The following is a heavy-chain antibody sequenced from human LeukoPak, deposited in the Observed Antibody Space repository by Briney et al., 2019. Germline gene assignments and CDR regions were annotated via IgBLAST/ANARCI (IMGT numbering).Heavy chain of an antibody. V-gene: IGHV3-23*01. CDR1: GFTFSSYV. D-gene: IGHD4-11*01. CDR2: ISGSGDTT. CDR3: AKERVTTG. Sequence: PGGSLRLSRAASGFTFSSYVMSWVRQAPGKGLEWVSSISGSGDTTYYAGSVKGRFTISRDNSKNTLYLQMNSLRAEDTAIYYCAKERVTTGWGQGTLVTVSS. J-gene: IGHJ4*02.